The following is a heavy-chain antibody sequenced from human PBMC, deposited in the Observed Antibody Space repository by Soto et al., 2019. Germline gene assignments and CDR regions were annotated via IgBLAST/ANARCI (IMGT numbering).Heavy chain of an antibody. V-gene: IGHV1-18*01. D-gene: IGHD2-8*01. CDR1: GYTFTSYG. CDR3: ARAVGYCTNGVCYGYWFDP. Sequence: GASVKVSCTASGYTFTSYGISWVRQAPGQGLEWMGWISAYNGNTNYAQKLQGRVTMTTDTSTSTAYMELRSLRSDDTAVYYCARAVGYCTNGVCYGYWFDPWGQGTLVTVSS. CDR2: ISAYNGNT. J-gene: IGHJ5*02.